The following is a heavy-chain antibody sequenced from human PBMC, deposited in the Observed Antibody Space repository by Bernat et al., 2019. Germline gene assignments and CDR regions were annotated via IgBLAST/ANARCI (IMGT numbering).Heavy chain of an antibody. D-gene: IGHD4-17*01. CDR1: GGSISSGSYY. CDR3: AGKYTMTTLDSENQNN. CDR2: IYTSGST. J-gene: IGHJ4*02. V-gene: IGHV4-61*02. Sequence: QVQLQESGPGLVKPSQTLSLTCTVSGGSISSGSYYWSWIRQPAGKGLEWIGRIYTSGSTNYNPSLKSRVTISVGTSKNQFSLELSSVTAADTAVYYCAGKYTMTTLDSENQNNWGQGTLVTVSS.